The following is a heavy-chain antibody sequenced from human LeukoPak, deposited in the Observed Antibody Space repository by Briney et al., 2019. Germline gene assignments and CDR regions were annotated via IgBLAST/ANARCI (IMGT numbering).Heavy chain of an antibody. Sequence: WASVKVSCKASGYTFTSYGISWVRQAPGQGLEWMGWISAYNGNTNYAQKLQGRVTMTTDTSTSTAYMELRSLRSDDTAVYYCARDHCSSTSCPLNWFDPWRQGTLVTVSS. V-gene: IGHV1-18*01. J-gene: IGHJ5*02. CDR2: ISAYNGNT. D-gene: IGHD2-2*01. CDR1: GYTFTSYG. CDR3: ARDHCSSTSCPLNWFDP.